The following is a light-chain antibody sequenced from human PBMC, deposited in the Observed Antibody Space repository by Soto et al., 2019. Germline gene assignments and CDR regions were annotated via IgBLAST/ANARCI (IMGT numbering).Light chain of an antibody. CDR3: QQYNNWPLT. V-gene: IGKV3-15*01. CDR2: VAS. J-gene: IGKJ4*01. CDR1: QSVSSN. Sequence: EIVMTQSPATLSVSPGERATLSCRASQSVSSNLAWYQQKPGQTPRLLIYVASTRATGVPARFTGSGSGTEFTLTITSLQPEDCAIYYCQQYNNWPLTFGGGTKVEIK.